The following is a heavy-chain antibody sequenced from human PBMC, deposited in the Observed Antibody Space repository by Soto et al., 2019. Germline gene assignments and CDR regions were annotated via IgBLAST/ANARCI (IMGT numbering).Heavy chain of an antibody. D-gene: IGHD6-6*01. V-gene: IGHV3-33*01. CDR2: IWYDGSNK. CDR3: ARGEDSSSSYYYYGMDV. Sequence: GSLRLSCAACGFTFGSYGMHWVRQAPGKGLEWVAVIWYDGSNKYYADSVKGRFTISRDNSKNTLYLQMNSLRAEDTAVYYCARGEDSSSSYYYYGMDVWGQGTTVTVSS. J-gene: IGHJ6*02. CDR1: GFTFGSYG.